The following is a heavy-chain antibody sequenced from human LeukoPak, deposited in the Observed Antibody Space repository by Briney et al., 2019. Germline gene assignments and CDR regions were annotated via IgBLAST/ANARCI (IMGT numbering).Heavy chain of an antibody. V-gene: IGHV3-7*01. J-gene: IGHJ6*03. Sequence: PGGSLRLSCAASGFTVSSYWMSWLRQAPGKGLEWVANIKQDGREKHYVDSVKGRFTISRYNAKNSVYLQMNSLRAEDTAVYYCAKNDITGASYSYYYYMDVWGKGTTVTVSS. D-gene: IGHD1-20*01. CDR2: IKQDGREK. CDR3: AKNDITGASYSYYYYMDV. CDR1: GFTVSSYW.